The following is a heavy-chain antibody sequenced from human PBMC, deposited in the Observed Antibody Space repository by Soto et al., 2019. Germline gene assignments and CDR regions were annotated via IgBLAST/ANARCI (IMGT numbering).Heavy chain of an antibody. J-gene: IGHJ6*02. CDR2: VIPIFGTA. D-gene: IGHD4-4*01. CDR3: ARNTVTTPGYYYYGMDV. CDR1: GGTFSSYA. Sequence: SVKVSCKASGGTFSSYAISRVRQAPGQGLEWMGGVIPIFGTANYAQKFQGRVTITADESTSTAYMELSSPRSEDTAVYYCARNTVTTPGYYYYGMDVWGQGTTVTVSS. V-gene: IGHV1-69*13.